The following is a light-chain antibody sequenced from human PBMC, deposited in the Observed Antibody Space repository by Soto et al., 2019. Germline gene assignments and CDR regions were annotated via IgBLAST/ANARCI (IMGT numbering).Light chain of an antibody. J-gene: IGKJ5*01. CDR1: QSVSSSY. CDR3: QQYGSS. Sequence: EIVLTQSPGTLSLSPGERATLSCRASQSVSSSYLAWYQQKPGQAPRLLIYGASSRATGIPDRFSGSGSGTDFTLTISRLEPEDFAVSYCQQYGSSFGQGTRLEIK. V-gene: IGKV3-20*01. CDR2: GAS.